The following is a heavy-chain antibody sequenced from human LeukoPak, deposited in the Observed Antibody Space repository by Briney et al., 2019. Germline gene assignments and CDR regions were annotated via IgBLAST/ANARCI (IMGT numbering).Heavy chain of an antibody. CDR2: INPSGGST. Sequence: ASVKVSCKASGYTFTSYYMHWVRQAPGQGLEWTGIINPSGGSTSYAQKFQGRVTMTRDTSTSTVYMELSSLRSEDTAIYYCAREENTLLLSLDYWGLGTLVTVSS. J-gene: IGHJ4*02. CDR3: AREENTLLLSLDY. D-gene: IGHD2/OR15-2a*01. CDR1: GYTFTSYY. V-gene: IGHV1-46*01.